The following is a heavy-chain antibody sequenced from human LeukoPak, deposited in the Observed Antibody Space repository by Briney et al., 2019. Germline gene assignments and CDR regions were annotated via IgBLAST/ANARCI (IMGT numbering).Heavy chain of an antibody. D-gene: IGHD4-17*01. CDR3: ARVGDYGDFDY. CDR2: IYYSGST. CDR1: GGSISSYY. Sequence: SEALSLTCTVSGGSISSYYWSWIRQPPGKGLEWIGYIYYSGSTNYNPSLKSRVTISVDTSKNQFSLKLSSVTAADTAVYYCARVGDYGDFDYWGQGTLVTVSS. V-gene: IGHV4-59*01. J-gene: IGHJ4*02.